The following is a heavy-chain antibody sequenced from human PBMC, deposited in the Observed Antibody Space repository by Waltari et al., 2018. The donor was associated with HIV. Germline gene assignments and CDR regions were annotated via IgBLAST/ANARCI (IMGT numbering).Heavy chain of an antibody. J-gene: IGHJ4*02. Sequence: EVQLVDSGGGLVQPGGSLRLSCEASELAFYWMSWVRQAPGKGLEWVATIKLDGSVRHYLDSVKGRFTISSDNAKRSLYLQMNSLRDEDTAVYYCATLRGHATIYEYWGQGTLVTVSS. D-gene: IGHD1-26*01. CDR2: IKLDGSVR. CDR1: ELAFYW. CDR3: ATLRGHATIYEY. V-gene: IGHV3-7*01.